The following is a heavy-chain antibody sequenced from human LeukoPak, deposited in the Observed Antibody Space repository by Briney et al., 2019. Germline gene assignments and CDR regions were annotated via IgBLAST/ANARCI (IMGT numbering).Heavy chain of an antibody. CDR2: IYTSGST. CDR3: ARVVVVPAALDAFDI. D-gene: IGHD2-2*01. V-gene: IGHV4-61*02. J-gene: IGHJ3*02. CDR1: GGSISSGSYY. Sequence: SETLSLTCTVSGGSISSGSYYWSWIRQPAGKGLEWIGRIYTSGSTNYNPSLKSRVTISVDTSKNQFSLKLSSVTAADTAVYYCARVVVVPAALDAFDIWGQGTMVPVSS.